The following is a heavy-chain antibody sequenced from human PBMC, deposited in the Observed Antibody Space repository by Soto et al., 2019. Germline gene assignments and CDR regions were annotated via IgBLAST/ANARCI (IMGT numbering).Heavy chain of an antibody. D-gene: IGHD3-10*01. J-gene: IGHJ6*02. Sequence: GGSLRLSCAASGFTFSSYAMSWVRQAPGKGLEWVAVISYDGSNKYYADSVKGRFTISRDNSKNTLYLQMNSLRAEDTAVYYCARDLQGGKITYYYYGMDVWGQGTTVTVSS. CDR1: GFTFSSYA. V-gene: IGHV3-30-3*01. CDR3: ARDLQGGKITYYYYGMDV. CDR2: ISYDGSNK.